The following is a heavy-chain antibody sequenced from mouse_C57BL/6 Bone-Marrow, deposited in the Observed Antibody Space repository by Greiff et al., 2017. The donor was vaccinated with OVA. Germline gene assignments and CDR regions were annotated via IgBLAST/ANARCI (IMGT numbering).Heavy chain of an antibody. Sequence: QVQLQQSGPELVKPGASVKISCKASGYAFSSSWMNWVKQRPGKGLEWIGRIYPGDGDTNYNGKFKGKATLTADKSSSTAYMQLSRLTSEDSAVYFCARGYYGSSNYWGQGTTLTVSS. V-gene: IGHV1-82*01. D-gene: IGHD1-1*01. CDR1: GYAFSSSW. J-gene: IGHJ2*01. CDR2: IYPGDGDT. CDR3: ARGYYGSSNY.